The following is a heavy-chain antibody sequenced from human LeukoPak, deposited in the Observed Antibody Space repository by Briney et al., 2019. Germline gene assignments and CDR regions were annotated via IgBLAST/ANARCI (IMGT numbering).Heavy chain of an antibody. Sequence: GGSLRLSGVASGFTFSSYGMHWVRQAPGKGLEWVAFISYDGSNENIADSVKGRFIISRDNSKNTLYLQMNSLRAEDTAVYYCAKGPAPRLGEFSYHALVDYWGQGTLVTVSS. D-gene: IGHD3-16*02. J-gene: IGHJ4*02. V-gene: IGHV3-30*18. CDR1: GFTFSSYG. CDR3: AKGPAPRLGEFSYHALVDY. CDR2: ISYDGSNE.